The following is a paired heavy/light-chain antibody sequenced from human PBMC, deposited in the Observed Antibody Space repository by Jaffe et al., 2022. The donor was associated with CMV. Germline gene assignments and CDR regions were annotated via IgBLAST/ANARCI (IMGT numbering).Light chain of an antibody. CDR2: AAS. CDR3: LQHNSHPQVT. Sequence: DIQMTQSPSSLSASVGDTVTITCRASQGIRNDLGWYQQRPGKAPKRLIYAASSLQSGVPSRFSGSGSGTEFTLTISNLQPEDFATYFCLQHNSHPQVTFGGGTKVEIK. V-gene: IGKV1-17*02. J-gene: IGKJ4*01. CDR1: QGIRND.
Heavy chain of an antibody. V-gene: IGHV3-73*01. Sequence: EVQLVESGGGLVQPGGSLKLSCAASGFTFSGSSIHWVRQASGKGLEWVGRIGGKADGFATDSAASVKGRFTISRDDSKTTAYLQMNSLKTEDTAVYYCIREDSGTYYTPPYYYYMDVWGKGTTVTVSS. J-gene: IGHJ6*03. CDR2: IGGKADGFAT. D-gene: IGHD1-26*01. CDR3: IREDSGTYYTPPYYYYMDV. CDR1: GFTFSGSS.